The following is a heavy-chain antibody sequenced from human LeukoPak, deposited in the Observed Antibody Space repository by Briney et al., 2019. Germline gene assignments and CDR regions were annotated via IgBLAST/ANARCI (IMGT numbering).Heavy chain of an antibody. J-gene: IGHJ4*02. CDR1: GGSISSGGYS. D-gene: IGHD4-23*01. CDR3: ARIYTGYGGNSDIDY. CDR2: IYYSGST. Sequence: SETLSLTCAVSGGSISSGGYSWSWIRQPPGKGLEWIGYIYYSGSTYYNPSLKSRVTISVDTSKNQFSLKLSSVTAADTAVYYCARIYTGYGGNSDIDYWGQGTLVTVSS. V-gene: IGHV4-30-4*07.